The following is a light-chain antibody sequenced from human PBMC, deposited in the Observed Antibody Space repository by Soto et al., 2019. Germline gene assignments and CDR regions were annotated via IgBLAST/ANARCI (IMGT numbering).Light chain of an antibody. Sequence: EIVMTQSPATLSVSPGERVALSVRASQSLNTNGAWYQQKPGQAPRLLIYRASTRATGVPARFSGSGSGTDFTLTISRLEPEDFAVYYCQQYGSSPWTFGQGTKVDIK. CDR1: QSLNTN. CDR3: QQYGSSPWT. V-gene: IGKV3-15*01. CDR2: RAS. J-gene: IGKJ1*01.